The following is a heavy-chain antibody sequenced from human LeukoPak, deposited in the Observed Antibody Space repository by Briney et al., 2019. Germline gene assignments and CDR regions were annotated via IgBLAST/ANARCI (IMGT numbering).Heavy chain of an antibody. CDR3: ARDSPAGTSWRSEPTFDF. Sequence: GGSLRLSCAASGFSFSSFWMSWVRQAPGKGPEWVADIKEEGRTTYYVDSVKGRFTISRDNAKNTLYLQMNSLRAEDTAVYYCARDSPAGTSWRSEPTFDFWGQGTLVTVTS. CDR2: IKEEGRTT. CDR1: GFSFSSFW. D-gene: IGHD2-2*01. V-gene: IGHV3-7*04. J-gene: IGHJ4*02.